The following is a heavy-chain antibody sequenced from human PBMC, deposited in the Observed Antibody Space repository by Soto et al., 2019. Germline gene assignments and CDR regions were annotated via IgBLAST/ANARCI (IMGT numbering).Heavy chain of an antibody. J-gene: IGHJ4*02. V-gene: IGHV1-46*01. CDR2: INPRDGST. Sequence: QVQLMQSGAELKKPGASVKLSCKASGYTLTSNYLHWVRQAPGQGLAWMAMINPRDGSTSYAQKIQGRVTVTRDTSTSFVYMELSILRFEDTAVYYCARGSAVVSAVLDYWGQGTLVTVSS. D-gene: IGHD2-21*01. CDR3: ARGSAVVSAVLDY. CDR1: GYTLTSNY.